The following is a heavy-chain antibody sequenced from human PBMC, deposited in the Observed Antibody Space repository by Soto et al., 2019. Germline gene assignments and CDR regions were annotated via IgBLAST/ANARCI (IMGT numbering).Heavy chain of an antibody. CDR1: GYTFTGYY. D-gene: IGHD3-10*01. CDR2: INPNSGGT. J-gene: IGHJ5*02. V-gene: IGHV1-2*02. CDR3: ARGMVRGVWFEP. Sequence: ASGQVSCKASGYTFTGYYMHWVRQAPGQGLEWMGWINPNSGGTNYAQKFQGRVTMTRDTSISTAYMELSRLRSDDTAVYYCARGMVRGVWFEPWGQGTLLTVSS.